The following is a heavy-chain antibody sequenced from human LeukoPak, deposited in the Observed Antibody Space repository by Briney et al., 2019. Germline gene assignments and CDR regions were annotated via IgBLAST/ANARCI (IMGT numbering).Heavy chain of an antibody. Sequence: GRSLRLSCAASGFTFSSYAMHWVRQAPGKGLEWVAVISYDGSNKYYADSVKGRFTISRDNSKNTVYLQMNSLRAEDTAVYYCATGSPGIAAAAGARNYWGQGTLVTVSS. CDR1: GFTFSSYA. V-gene: IGHV3-30*07. J-gene: IGHJ4*02. CDR3: ATGSPGIAAAAGARNY. CDR2: ISYDGSNK. D-gene: IGHD6-25*01.